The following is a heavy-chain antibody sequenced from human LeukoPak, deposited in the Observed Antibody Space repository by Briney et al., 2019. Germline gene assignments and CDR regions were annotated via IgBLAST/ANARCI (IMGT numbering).Heavy chain of an antibody. CDR1: GYTFTGYY. Sequence: GASVKVSCKASGYTFTGYYMHWVRQAPGQGLEWMGWINPNSGGTNYAQKFQGRFTMTRDTSISTAYMELSRLRSDDTAVYYRARESAILYYDSSGYSSYWGQGTLVTVSS. D-gene: IGHD3-22*01. CDR3: ARESAILYYDSSGYSSY. V-gene: IGHV1-2*02. J-gene: IGHJ4*02. CDR2: INPNSGGT.